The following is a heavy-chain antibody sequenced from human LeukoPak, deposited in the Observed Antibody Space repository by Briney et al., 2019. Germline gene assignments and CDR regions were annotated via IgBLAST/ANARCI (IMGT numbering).Heavy chain of an antibody. Sequence: ASVKVSCKASGYTFTGYYMHWVRQAPGQGLEWMGWTNPNSGGTNYAQKFQGRVTMTRDTSISTAYMELSRLRSDDTAVYYCARAGGYNWNDHDYWGQGTLVTVSS. CDR3: ARAGGYNWNDHDY. CDR1: GYTFTGYY. J-gene: IGHJ4*02. D-gene: IGHD1-1*01. CDR2: TNPNSGGT. V-gene: IGHV1-2*02.